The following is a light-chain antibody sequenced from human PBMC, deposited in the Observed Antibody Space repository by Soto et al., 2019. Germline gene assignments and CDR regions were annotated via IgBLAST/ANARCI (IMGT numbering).Light chain of an antibody. J-gene: IGKJ4*01. CDR2: AAS. CDR1: QGLVSW. CDR3: PPTRSFPLT. Sequence: DIQVTQSPSSVSASVGDRVTITCRASQGLVSWLAWYQQKPGKAPKLLIYAASSFQSGVPSRFSGSGSGTDFPLTISRLQPEDFATYYFPPTRSFPLTFRRGTKVEIK. V-gene: IGKV1-12*01.